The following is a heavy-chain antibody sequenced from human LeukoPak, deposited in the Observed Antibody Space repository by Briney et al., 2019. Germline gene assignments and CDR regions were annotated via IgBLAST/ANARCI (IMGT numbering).Heavy chain of an antibody. V-gene: IGHV3-23*01. J-gene: IGHJ4*02. D-gene: IGHD3-10*01. Sequence: GGSLRLSCKASAFTFSTYAMSWVRQAPGKGLEWVSGTSGSGGSTYYADSVKGRFTISRDNSKNTLYLLMNSLRAEDTAVYYCAKQSMTLIRGVIDYWGQGTLVTVSS. CDR3: AKQSMTLIRGVIDY. CDR2: TSGSGGST. CDR1: AFTFSTYA.